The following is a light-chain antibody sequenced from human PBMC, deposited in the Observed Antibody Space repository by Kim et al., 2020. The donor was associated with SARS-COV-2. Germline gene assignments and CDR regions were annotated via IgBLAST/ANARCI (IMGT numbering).Light chain of an antibody. V-gene: IGLV3-21*04. Sequence: SYELTQTPPVSVAPGKTARITCGGNNIGSKSVHWYQQKPGQAPVLVMYYDSDRPSGIPERFSGSNSGNTATLTISRGEAVDEANYYCQVWDSTSEHPVFGGGTQLTVL. CDR2: YDS. CDR3: QVWDSTSEHPV. J-gene: IGLJ3*02. CDR1: NIGSKS.